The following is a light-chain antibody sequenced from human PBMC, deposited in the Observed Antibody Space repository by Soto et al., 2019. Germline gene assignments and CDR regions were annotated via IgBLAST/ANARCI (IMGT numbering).Light chain of an antibody. J-gene: IGKJ1*01. CDR2: GAS. V-gene: IGKV3-20*01. Sequence: EIVLTQSAGTLSLSPGERATLSCRASQSVTSNYVAWYQQKPGQAPRLLIYGASSRATGIPDRISGSGSGTEFTLTISRLEPADFAVYYCQQYGGSPQTFGQGTKVEMK. CDR3: QQYGGSPQT. CDR1: QSVTSNY.